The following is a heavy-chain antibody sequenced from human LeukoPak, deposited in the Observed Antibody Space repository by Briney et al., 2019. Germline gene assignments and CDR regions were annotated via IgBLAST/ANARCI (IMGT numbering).Heavy chain of an antibody. J-gene: IGHJ4*02. CDR3: ARMILLLGDVLTVPPRGFDY. V-gene: IGHV1-18*01. CDR1: GYTFTTYG. CDR2: ISVYNGNT. Sequence: GASVKVSCKASGYTFTTYGISWVRQAPGQGLEWLGRISVYNGNTNYAQKLQGRVTMTTDTSTSTAYMELRSLRSDDTAVYYCARMILLLGDVLTVPPRGFDYWGQEALVTVSS. D-gene: IGHD3-9*01.